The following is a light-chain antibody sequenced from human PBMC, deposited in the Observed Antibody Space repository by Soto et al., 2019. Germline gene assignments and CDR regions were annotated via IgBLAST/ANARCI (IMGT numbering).Light chain of an antibody. CDR3: QQYNRYSRT. Sequence: DIQMTQAPSTLSASVGDRVTITCRASQSISCWLAWSQQKPGKAPKLLSYDASRLESGVPSRFSGSGSGTEFTLTISSLQHDDFATYYCQQYNRYSRTFGQGTKVEIK. V-gene: IGKV1-5*01. J-gene: IGKJ1*01. CDR2: DAS. CDR1: QSISCW.